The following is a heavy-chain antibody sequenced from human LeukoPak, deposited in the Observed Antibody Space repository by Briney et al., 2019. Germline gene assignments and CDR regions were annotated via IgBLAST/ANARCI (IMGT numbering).Heavy chain of an antibody. CDR3: ARRDTAMIMYYYGMDV. Sequence: GGSLRLSCAASGFTFSSYWMSWVRQAPGKGLEWVANIKQDGSEKYYVDSVKGRFTISRDNAKNSLYLQMNSLRAEDTAMYYCARRDTAMIMYYYGMDVWGQGTTVTVSS. D-gene: IGHD5-18*01. CDR2: IKQDGSEK. V-gene: IGHV3-7*01. CDR1: GFTFSSYW. J-gene: IGHJ6*02.